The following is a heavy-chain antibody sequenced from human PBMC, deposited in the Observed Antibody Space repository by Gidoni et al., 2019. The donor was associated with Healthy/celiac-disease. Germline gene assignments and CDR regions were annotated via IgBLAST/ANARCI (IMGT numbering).Heavy chain of an antibody. CDR2: IYYSGST. CDR3: ARVEAYCGGDCSEYFQH. CDR1: GGSISTYY. J-gene: IGHJ1*01. Sequence: QVQLQESGPGLVKPSETLSLTCTVSGGSISTYYWSWIRQPPGKGLEWIGYIYYSGSTNYNPSLKSRVTISVDTSKNQFSLKLSSVTAADTAVYYCARVEAYCGGDCSEYFQHWGQGTLVTVSS. D-gene: IGHD2-21*02. V-gene: IGHV4-59*01.